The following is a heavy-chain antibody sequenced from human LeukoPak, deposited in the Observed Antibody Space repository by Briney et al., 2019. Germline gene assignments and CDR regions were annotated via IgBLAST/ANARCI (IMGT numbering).Heavy chain of an antibody. D-gene: IGHD6-13*01. J-gene: IGHJ4*02. CDR2: IGYSGGDI. CDR1: GFTFSSYA. Sequence: GGSLRLSCAASGFTFSSYAMTWVRQAPGKGLEWVSVIGYSGGDIQYADSVKGRFTISRDNAKNSLYLQMNSLRAEDTAVYYCARDPVARVAAAGTAVDYWGQGTLVTVSS. CDR3: ARDPVARVAAAGTAVDY. V-gene: IGHV3-23*01.